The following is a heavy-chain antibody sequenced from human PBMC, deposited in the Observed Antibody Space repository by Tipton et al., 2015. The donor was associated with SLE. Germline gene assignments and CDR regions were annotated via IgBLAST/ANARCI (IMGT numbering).Heavy chain of an antibody. CDR1: GGSFSGYY. J-gene: IGHJ4*02. CDR2: AYDSGSP. Sequence: TLSLTCAVYGGSFSGYYWSWIRQPPGKGLEWIGSAYDSGSPYYNPSLKSRVTISVNTSKNQFSLRLSSVTAADTAMFYCASGTLEWSHEPDYWGQGTLVTVSS. D-gene: IGHD3-3*01. CDR3: ASGTLEWSHEPDY. V-gene: IGHV4-34*01.